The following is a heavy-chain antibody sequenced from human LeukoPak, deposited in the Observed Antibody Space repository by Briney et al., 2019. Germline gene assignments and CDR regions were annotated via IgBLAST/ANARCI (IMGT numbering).Heavy chain of an antibody. J-gene: IGHJ4*02. D-gene: IGHD3-10*01. V-gene: IGHV3-30*18. Sequence: PGRSLRLSCAASGFTFSSYGMHWVRQAPGKGLEWVAVISYDGSNKYYADSVKGRFTISRDNSKNTLYLQMNSLRAEDTAVYYCAKYGWFGELSQRLDYWGQGTLVTVSS. CDR2: ISYDGSNK. CDR1: GFTFSSYG. CDR3: AKYGWFGELSQRLDY.